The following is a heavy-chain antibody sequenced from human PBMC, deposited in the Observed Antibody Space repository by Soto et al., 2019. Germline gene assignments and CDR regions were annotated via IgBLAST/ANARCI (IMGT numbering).Heavy chain of an antibody. CDR3: ARGVSSYDSSGYYSFDY. J-gene: IGHJ4*02. Sequence: ASVKVSCKASCYTFTSYGISWVRQAPGQGLEWMGWISAYNGNTNYAQKLQGRVTMTTDTSTSTAYMELRSLRSDDTAVYYCARGVSSYDSSGYYSFDYWGQGTLVTVSS. CDR2: ISAYNGNT. V-gene: IGHV1-18*01. D-gene: IGHD3-22*01. CDR1: CYTFTSYG.